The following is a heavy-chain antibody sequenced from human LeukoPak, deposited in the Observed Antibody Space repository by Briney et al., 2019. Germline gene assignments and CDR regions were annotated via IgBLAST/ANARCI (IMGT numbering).Heavy chain of an antibody. CDR2: ISAYNGNT. Sequence: GASVKVSCKASGYTFTSYGISWVRQAPGQGLEWMGWISAYNGNTNYAQKLQGRVTMTTDTSTSTAYMELRSLRSDDTAVYCCARVLYSSSSSAFDIWGQGTMVTVSS. V-gene: IGHV1-18*01. CDR1: GYTFTSYG. D-gene: IGHD6-6*01. CDR3: ARVLYSSSSSAFDI. J-gene: IGHJ3*02.